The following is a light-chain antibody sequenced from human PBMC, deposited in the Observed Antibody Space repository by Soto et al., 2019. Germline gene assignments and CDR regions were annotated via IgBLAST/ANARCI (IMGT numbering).Light chain of an antibody. J-gene: IGLJ1*01. CDR2: DNN. V-gene: IGLV1-51*01. CDR3: GTWDNNLSAV. CDR1: SSNIGNNY. Sequence: QAVVTQPPSVSAAPGQKVTISCSGSSSNIGNNYVSWYQQLPGTAPKLLIYDNNKRPSGIPDRFSGSKSGTSATLGITGLQTGDEADYYCGTWDNNLSAVFGPGTKLTVL.